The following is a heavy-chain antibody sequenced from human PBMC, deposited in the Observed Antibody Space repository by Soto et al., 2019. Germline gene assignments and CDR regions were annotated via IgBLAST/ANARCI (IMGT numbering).Heavy chain of an antibody. V-gene: IGHV3-23*01. Sequence: WGSLRLTCAASGFTFSSYSRSWVRQAPGKGLEWVWIICGSGGATYYPSPVSGVFTISGDNSKSRLLRQMDMLSAEDAAGYYGAITTIVPSAPLYYLDSWAQGTLVTVSS. CDR1: GFTFSSYS. J-gene: IGHJ4*02. CDR3: AITTIVPSAPLYYLDS. D-gene: IGHD2-2*01. CDR2: ICGSGGAT.